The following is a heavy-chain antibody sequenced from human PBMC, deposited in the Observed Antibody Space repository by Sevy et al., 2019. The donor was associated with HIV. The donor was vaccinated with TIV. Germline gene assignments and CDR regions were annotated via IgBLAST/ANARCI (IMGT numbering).Heavy chain of an antibody. CDR3: ARDGSGSSQGGAFDY. J-gene: IGHJ4*02. CDR2: IYYSGST. Sequence: SETLSLTCTVSGGSISSYYWSWIWQPPGKGLEWIGYIYYSGSTNYNPSLKSRVTISVDTSKNQFSLKLSSVTAADTAVYYCARDGSGSSQGGAFDYWGQGTLVTVSS. V-gene: IGHV4-59*13. D-gene: IGHD1-26*01. CDR1: GGSISSYY.